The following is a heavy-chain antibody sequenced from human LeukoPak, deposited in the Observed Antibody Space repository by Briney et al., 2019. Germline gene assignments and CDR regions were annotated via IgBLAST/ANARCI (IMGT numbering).Heavy chain of an antibody. CDR3: AKTYPSYSHYFDY. V-gene: IGHV3-43*01. Sequence: GGSLRLSCAASGFTFDDYTMHWVRQAPGKGLEWVSLISWDGGNTCYADSVKGRFTISRDSSKNSLYLQMNSLRTEDTALYYCAKTYPSYSHYFDYWGQGTLVTVSS. CDR1: GFTFDDYT. D-gene: IGHD3-10*01. CDR2: ISWDGGNT. J-gene: IGHJ4*02.